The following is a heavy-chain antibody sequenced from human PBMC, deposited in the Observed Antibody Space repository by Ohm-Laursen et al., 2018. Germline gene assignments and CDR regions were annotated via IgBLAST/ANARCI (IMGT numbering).Heavy chain of an antibody. CDR2: IKTSTSYI. V-gene: IGHV3-21*01. D-gene: IGHD1-26*01. CDR3: ARGYGRGWPSEAY. CDR1: GFPFSIYT. Sequence: SLRLSCAATGFPFSIYTMNWVRQAPGKGLEWVSSIKTSTSYIFYADSVKGRFTISRDNAKNSLYLQMNSLRAEDTAVYYCARGYGRGWPSEAYWGQGTLVTVSS. J-gene: IGHJ4*02.